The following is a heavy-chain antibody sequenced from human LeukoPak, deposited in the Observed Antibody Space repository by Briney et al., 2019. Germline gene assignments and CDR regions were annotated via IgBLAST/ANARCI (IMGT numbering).Heavy chain of an antibody. V-gene: IGHV3-33*01. Sequence: GRSLRLSCAASGFTFSSHGMQWVRQAPGKGLEWVAAIWYDGSNKYYTDSVKGRFTISRDNSKNTLYLQMNSLRAEDTAVYYCARGIGGPAGKGYYFDHWGQGTLVTVSS. CDR3: ARGIGGPAGKGYYFDH. CDR1: GFTFSSHG. J-gene: IGHJ4*02. D-gene: IGHD2-2*01. CDR2: IWYDGSNK.